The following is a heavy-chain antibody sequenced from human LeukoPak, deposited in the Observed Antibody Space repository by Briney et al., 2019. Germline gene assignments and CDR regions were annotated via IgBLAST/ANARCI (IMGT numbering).Heavy chain of an antibody. CDR1: GGSISSGSYY. J-gene: IGHJ4*02. Sequence: SETLSLTCTVSGGSISSGSYYWNWIRQPAGKGLEWIGRIHTSGSTNYNPSLKSRVTVSVDTSKNQFSLKLSSVTAADTAIYYCARPFLRFSSGWHFDYWGQGILVTVSS. V-gene: IGHV4-61*02. CDR3: ARPFLRFSSGWHFDY. CDR2: IHTSGST. D-gene: IGHD6-19*01.